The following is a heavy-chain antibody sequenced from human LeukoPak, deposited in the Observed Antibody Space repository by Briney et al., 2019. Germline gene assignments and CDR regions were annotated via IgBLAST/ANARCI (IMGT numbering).Heavy chain of an antibody. CDR2: IYTTGGT. D-gene: IGHD2-2*01. V-gene: IGHV4-4*07. Sequence: KASETLSLTCSVSGGSISTYYWSWIRQPAGKGLEWIWRIYTTGGTNYNPSLKSRVTMSVDTSKNQFSLKLTSVTAADTAVYYCASSLAGLPAANRPNYYYMDVWGKGTTVTVSS. J-gene: IGHJ6*03. CDR1: GGSISTYY. CDR3: ASSLAGLPAANRPNYYYMDV.